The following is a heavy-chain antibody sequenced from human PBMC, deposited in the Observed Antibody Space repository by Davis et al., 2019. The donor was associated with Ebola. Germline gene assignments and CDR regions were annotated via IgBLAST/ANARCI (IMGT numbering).Heavy chain of an antibody. D-gene: IGHD3-22*01. CDR3: EKPADSSGYRHTIYYMDV. J-gene: IGHJ6*03. V-gene: IGHV3-23*01. CDR1: GFTFSSFA. Sequence: GGSLRLSCAASGFTFSSFALSWVRQTPGKGLEWVSGISYSGESTYYADSVKGRFTISRDNSKNTLYLEANSLRAEDTAVYYCEKPADSSGYRHTIYYMDVWGKGTTVTVSS. CDR2: ISYSGEST.